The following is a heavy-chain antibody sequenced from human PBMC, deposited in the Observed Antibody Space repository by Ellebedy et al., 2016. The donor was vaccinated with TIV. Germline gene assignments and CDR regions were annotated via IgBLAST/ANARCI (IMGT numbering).Heavy chain of an antibody. V-gene: IGHV2-70*11. D-gene: IGHD6-19*01. Sequence: SGPTLVKPTQTLTLTCTFSGFSLSTSGMSVSWIRQPPGKALEWLARIDWDDDKYCSTSLKSRLTISKDTSRNQVVLTMTNMDPVDTATYYCARHQYNSGWYPFDYWGRGTLVTVSS. CDR2: IDWDDDK. CDR3: ARHQYNSGWYPFDY. J-gene: IGHJ4*02. CDR1: GFSLSTSGMS.